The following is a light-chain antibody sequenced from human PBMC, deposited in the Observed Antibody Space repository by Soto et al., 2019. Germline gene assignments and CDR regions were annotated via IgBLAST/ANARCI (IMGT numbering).Light chain of an antibody. CDR1: QSVLYRSNNTNY. V-gene: IGKV4-1*01. J-gene: IGKJ2*01. Sequence: DIVMTQSPDSLAVSLGERATINCKSSQSVLYRSNNTNYLAWYQQKQGQPPKLLIYWASTRESGVPDRFSGSGSGTDFNLTISSLQAEDVAVYYCQQYYSTPYTFGQGTKLESK. CDR2: WAS. CDR3: QQYYSTPYT.